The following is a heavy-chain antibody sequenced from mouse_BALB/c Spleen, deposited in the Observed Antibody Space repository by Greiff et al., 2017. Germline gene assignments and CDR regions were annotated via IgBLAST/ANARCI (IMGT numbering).Heavy chain of an antibody. CDR2: IDPSDSYT. J-gene: IGHJ2*01. CDR1: GYTFTSYW. Sequence: VQLQQPGAELVKPGASVKLSCKASGYTFTSYWMHWVKQRPGQGLEWIGEIDPSDSYTNYNQKFKGKATLTVDKSSSTAYMQLSSLTSEDSAVYYCARGEPAWFAYWGQGTTLTVSS. V-gene: IGHV1-69*02. CDR3: ARGEPAWFAY. D-gene: IGHD2-2*01.